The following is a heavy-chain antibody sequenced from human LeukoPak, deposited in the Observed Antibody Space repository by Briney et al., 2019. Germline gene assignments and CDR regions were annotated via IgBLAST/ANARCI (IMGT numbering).Heavy chain of an antibody. CDR3: AGPY. CDR2: ISYDGSNK. V-gene: IGHV3-30*04. J-gene: IGHJ4*02. Sequence: PGRSLRLSCAASGFTFSSYAMHWVRQAPGKGLEWVAVISYDGSNKYYADSVKGRFTISRDNSKNTLYLQMNSLRAEDTAVYYCAGPYWGQGTLVTVSS. CDR1: GFTFSSYA.